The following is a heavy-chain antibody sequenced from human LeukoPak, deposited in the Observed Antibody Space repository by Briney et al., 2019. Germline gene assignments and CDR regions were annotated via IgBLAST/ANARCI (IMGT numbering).Heavy chain of an antibody. CDR2: IYYSGST. D-gene: IGHD2-2*01. CDR3: ARVGFRYCSSTSCFDAFDI. V-gene: IGHV4-30-4*01. Sequence: SQTLSLTCTVSGGSISSGDYYWRWIRQPPGKGLEWIGYIYYSGSTYYNPSLKSRVTISVDTSKNQFSLKLSSVTAADTAVYYCARVGFRYCSSTSCFDAFDIWGQGTMVTVSS. J-gene: IGHJ3*02. CDR1: GGSISSGDYY.